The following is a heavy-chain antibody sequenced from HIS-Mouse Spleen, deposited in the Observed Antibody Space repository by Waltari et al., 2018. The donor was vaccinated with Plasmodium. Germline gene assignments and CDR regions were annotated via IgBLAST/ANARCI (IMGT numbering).Heavy chain of an antibody. V-gene: IGHV4-38-2*02. Sequence: QVQLQESGPGLVKPSETLSLTCTVSGYSISSGYYWGWIRQPPGKGLEWIGRIYHSGGTYYNPSLKRRVTISVDTSKKQFSLKLGSVTAADTAVYYCARGVGYSSSWYWFDPWGQGTLVTVSS. J-gene: IGHJ5*02. CDR3: ARGVGYSSSWYWFDP. CDR1: GYSISSGYY. D-gene: IGHD6-13*01. CDR2: IYHSGGT.